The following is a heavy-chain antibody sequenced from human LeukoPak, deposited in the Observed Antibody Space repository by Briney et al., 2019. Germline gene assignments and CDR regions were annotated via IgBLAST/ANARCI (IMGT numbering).Heavy chain of an antibody. D-gene: IGHD3-22*01. CDR2: INPNSGGT. J-gene: IGHJ4*02. CDR1: GYTFTGYY. CDR3: ARDYYYDSSVDY. Sequence: VASVKVSCKASGYTFTGYYMHWVRQAPGQGLEWMGWINPNSGGTNYAQKFQGRVTMTRDTSISTAYMELSRLRSDDTAVYYCARDYYYDSSVDYWGQGTLVTVSS. V-gene: IGHV1-2*02.